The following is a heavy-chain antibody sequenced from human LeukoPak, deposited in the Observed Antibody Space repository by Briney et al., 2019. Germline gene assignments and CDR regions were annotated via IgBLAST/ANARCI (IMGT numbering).Heavy chain of an antibody. CDR2: IWYDGSNK. CDR3: ARERPTQSYDILTGYYSPPNGMDV. J-gene: IGHJ6*04. V-gene: IGHV3-33*01. CDR1: GFTFSSYG. D-gene: IGHD3-9*01. Sequence: GGSLRLSCAASGFTFSSYGMHWVRQAPGKGLEWVAVIWYDGSNKYYADSVKGRFTISRDNSKNTLYLKMNSLRAEDTAVYYCARERPTQSYDILTGYYSPPNGMDVWGKGTTVTVSS.